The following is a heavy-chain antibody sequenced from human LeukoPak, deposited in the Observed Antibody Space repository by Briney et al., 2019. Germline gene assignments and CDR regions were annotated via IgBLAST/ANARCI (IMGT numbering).Heavy chain of an antibody. J-gene: IGHJ4*02. D-gene: IGHD3-10*01. V-gene: IGHV4-59*01. CDR3: ARGNYGSGSYYVVDFDY. CDR1: GDSIKDYY. CDR2: IYHSGNT. Sequence: PSETLSLTCTVSGDSIKDYYWSWIRQSPGKGLEWIGYIYHSGNTNYNPSLKSRLTMSIDTSKNQFSLNLNSVTVADTAVYYCARGNYGSGSYYVVDFDYWGQGTLVTVSS.